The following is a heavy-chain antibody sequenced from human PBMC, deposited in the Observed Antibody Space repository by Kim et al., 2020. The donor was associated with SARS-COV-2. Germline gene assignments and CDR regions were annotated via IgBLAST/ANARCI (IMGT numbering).Heavy chain of an antibody. CDR1: GFTFSSYA. D-gene: IGHD3-22*01. Sequence: GGSLRLSCAASGFTFSSYAMSWVRQAPGKGLEWVSAISGSGGSTYYADSVKGRFTISRDNSKNTLYLQMNSLRAEDTAVYYCAKAPQESYYYDRGADYWGQGTLVTGSS. CDR2: ISGSGGST. V-gene: IGHV3-23*01. CDR3: AKAPQESYYYDRGADY. J-gene: IGHJ4*02.